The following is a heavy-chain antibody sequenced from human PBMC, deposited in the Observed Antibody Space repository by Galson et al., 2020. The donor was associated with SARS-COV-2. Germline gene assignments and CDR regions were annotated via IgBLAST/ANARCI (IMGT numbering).Heavy chain of an antibody. D-gene: IGHD1-26*01. Sequence: ASVKVSCKASGYTFTDYYIHWVRQAPGQGLEWMGWINPNSGGTNYSQKFQGRVTMTRDTSTSTAYMELSRLRSDDTAVYYCARDQGGGSYRLGFDYWGQGTLVTVSS. CDR3: ARDQGGGSYRLGFDY. J-gene: IGHJ4*02. V-gene: IGHV1-2*02. CDR1: GYTFTDYY. CDR2: INPNSGGT.